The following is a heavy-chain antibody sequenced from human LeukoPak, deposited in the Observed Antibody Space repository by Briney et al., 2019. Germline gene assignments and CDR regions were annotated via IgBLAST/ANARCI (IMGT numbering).Heavy chain of an antibody. D-gene: IGHD3-16*01. CDR2: IKSKTDGGTT. J-gene: IGHJ4*02. V-gene: IGHV3-15*01. Sequence: PGGSLRLSCAASGLTFRNAWMSWVRQVPGKGLEWVGYIKSKTDGGTTDYAAPVKGRFTISRDDSKNTLYLLTNSLETEDTAVYYCTTGLWGGFDYWGQGTLVTVSS. CDR1: GLTFRNAW. CDR3: TTGLWGGFDY.